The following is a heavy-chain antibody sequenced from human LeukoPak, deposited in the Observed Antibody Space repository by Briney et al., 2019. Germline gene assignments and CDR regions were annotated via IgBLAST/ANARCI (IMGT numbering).Heavy chain of an antibody. CDR1: GFTFSSYA. Sequence: PGRSLRLSCAASGFTFSSYAVHWVRQAPGKGLEWVAVISYDGSNKYYADSVKGRFTISRDNSKNTLYLQMNSLRAEDTAVYYCARDRWSSTSYNDYWGQGTLVTVSS. J-gene: IGHJ4*02. CDR2: ISYDGSNK. V-gene: IGHV3-30-3*01. CDR3: ARDRWSSTSYNDY. D-gene: IGHD2-2*01.